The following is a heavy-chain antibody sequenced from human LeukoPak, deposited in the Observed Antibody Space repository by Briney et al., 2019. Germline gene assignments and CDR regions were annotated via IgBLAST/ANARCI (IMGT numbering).Heavy chain of an antibody. J-gene: IGHJ4*02. V-gene: IGHV3-30*18. Sequence: PGGSLTLSCLASGFTFSSYGMHWVRQAPGKGLEWVAVISYDGSNNYYIGSVKGRFTISRDNSKNTLYLQMNSLRVEDAAVYYCTKVHLTFQYDRDGYGFQDFWGQGTLVTVSS. CDR2: ISYDGSNN. CDR3: TKVHLTFQYDRDGYGFQDF. D-gene: IGHD3-22*01. CDR1: GFTFSSYG.